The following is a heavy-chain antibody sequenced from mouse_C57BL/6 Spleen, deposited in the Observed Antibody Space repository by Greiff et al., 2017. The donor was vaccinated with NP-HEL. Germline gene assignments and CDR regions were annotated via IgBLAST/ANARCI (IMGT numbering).Heavy chain of an antibody. J-gene: IGHJ3*01. CDR2: ISDGGSYT. CDR1: GFTFSSYA. CDR3: ARDGDYDGNWFAY. Sequence: EVHLVESGGGLVKPGGSLKLSCAASGFTFSSYAMSWVRQTPEKRLEWVATISDGGSYTYYPDNVKGRFTISRDNAKNNLYLQMSHLKSEDTAMYYCARDGDYDGNWFAYWGQGTLVTVSA. D-gene: IGHD2-4*01. V-gene: IGHV5-4*01.